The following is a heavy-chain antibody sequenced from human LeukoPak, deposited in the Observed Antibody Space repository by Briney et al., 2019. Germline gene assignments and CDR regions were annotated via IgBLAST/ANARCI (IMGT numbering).Heavy chain of an antibody. CDR1: GFTFSTYN. CDR2: ISSTSYTI. Sequence: GGSLRLSCAASGFTFSTYNMNWVRQAPGKGLEWVSYISSTSYTIYYPDSVKGRFTISRDNAKNSLFLQMNSLRAEDTAVYYCAKVDGDYSFFQHWGQGTLVTVSS. CDR3: AKVDGDYSFFQH. V-gene: IGHV3-48*04. J-gene: IGHJ1*01. D-gene: IGHD4-17*01.